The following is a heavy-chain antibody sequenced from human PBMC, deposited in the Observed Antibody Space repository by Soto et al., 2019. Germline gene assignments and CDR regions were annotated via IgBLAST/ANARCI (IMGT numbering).Heavy chain of an antibody. CDR1: GFTFSSYS. Sequence: PGGSLRLSCAASGFTFSSYSMNWVRQAPGKGLEWVSSISSSSSYIYYADSVKGRFTISRDNAKNSLYLQMNSLRAEDTAVYYCARDRKYQLPTPAWFDPWGQGTLVTVSS. CDR2: ISSSSSYI. D-gene: IGHD2-2*01. V-gene: IGHV3-21*01. CDR3: ARDRKYQLPTPAWFDP. J-gene: IGHJ5*02.